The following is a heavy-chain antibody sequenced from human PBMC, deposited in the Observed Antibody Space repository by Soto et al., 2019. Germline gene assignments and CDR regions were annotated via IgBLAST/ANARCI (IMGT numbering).Heavy chain of an antibody. J-gene: IGHJ4*02. D-gene: IGHD6-13*01. CDR2: ISAYNGNT. V-gene: IGHV1-18*01. Sequence: GASVKVSCKASGYTFASYGISWVRQAPGQGLEWMGWISAYNGNTNYAQKLQGRVTMTTDTSTSTAYMELRSLRSDDTAVYYCARVGLEQQWSRQYEYWGQGTLVTVSS. CDR3: ARVGLEQQWSRQYEY. CDR1: GYTFASYG.